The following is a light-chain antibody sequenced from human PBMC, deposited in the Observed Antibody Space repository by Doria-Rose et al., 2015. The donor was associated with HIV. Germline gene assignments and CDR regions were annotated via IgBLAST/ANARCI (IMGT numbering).Light chain of an antibody. CDR3: DQYGTSWT. J-gene: IGKJ1*01. CDR2: DGS. Sequence: TQSPGTLSLSPGERATLSCRASQSFSSTYLAWYQQKPGQAPSLLIYDGSTRATGIPDRFSASGSEADFTLTINRLEPEDFAPYYCDQYGTSWTFGQGTKVEI. CDR1: QSFSSTY. V-gene: IGKV3-20*01.